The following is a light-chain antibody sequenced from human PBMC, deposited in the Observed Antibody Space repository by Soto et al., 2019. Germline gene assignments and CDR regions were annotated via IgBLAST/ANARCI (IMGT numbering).Light chain of an antibody. CDR2: QAS. V-gene: IGKV1-5*03. J-gene: IGKJ1*01. CDR3: ERYTCYSEA. CDR1: QSTSSY. Sequence: DIQMTQPPSTLSASVGDRVTITCRASQSTSSYLAWYQQKPGKAPKLLIYQASSLENGVPSRFSGSGSGTEFTLTISRLNPDDFATYYCERYTCYSEAFGQGTTVDIK.